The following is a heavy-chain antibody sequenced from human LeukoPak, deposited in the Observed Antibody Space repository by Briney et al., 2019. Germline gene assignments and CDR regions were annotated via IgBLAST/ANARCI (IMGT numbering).Heavy chain of an antibody. D-gene: IGHD3-22*01. V-gene: IGHV3-33*01. CDR1: GFTFSSYG. CDR2: IWLDGSNK. CDR3: ARGPGYYYDSSGSEGGDY. J-gene: IGHJ4*02. Sequence: GGSLRLSCAASGFTFSSYGMHWVRQAPGKGLEWVAVIWLDGSNKYYADSVKGRFTISRDNSKNTLYLQMNSLRAEDTAVYYCARGPGYYYDSSGSEGGDYWGQGTLVTVSS.